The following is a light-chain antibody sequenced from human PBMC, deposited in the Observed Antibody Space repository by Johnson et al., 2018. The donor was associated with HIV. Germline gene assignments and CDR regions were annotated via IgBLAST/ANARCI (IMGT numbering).Light chain of an antibody. Sequence: SVLTQPPSVSAAPGQKVTISCSGGSSNIGNNYVSWYQQLPGTAPKLLVYYNNKRPSGIPDRFSGSKSGTSATLGITGLQTGAEADYYCGTWYSSLRVGFFGTGTKVTVL. J-gene: IGLJ1*01. CDR2: YNN. CDR3: GTWYSSLRVGF. CDR1: SSNIGNNY. V-gene: IGLV1-51*01.